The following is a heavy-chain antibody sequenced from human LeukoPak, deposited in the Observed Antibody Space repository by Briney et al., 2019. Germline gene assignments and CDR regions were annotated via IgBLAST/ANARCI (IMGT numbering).Heavy chain of an antibody. CDR2: IYSSGST. V-gene: IGHV4-39*01. Sequence: SETLSLTCSVSGDSISSACNYWGWIRQSPGKGLEWLASIYSSGSTHSNPSLKSRVSISIDTSKNQFSLKLYSVTASDAAIYYCARHLSGTTMAHYFDFWGQGTLVTVSS. CDR1: GDSISSACNY. J-gene: IGHJ4*02. CDR3: ARHLSGTTMAHYFDF. D-gene: IGHD1-1*01.